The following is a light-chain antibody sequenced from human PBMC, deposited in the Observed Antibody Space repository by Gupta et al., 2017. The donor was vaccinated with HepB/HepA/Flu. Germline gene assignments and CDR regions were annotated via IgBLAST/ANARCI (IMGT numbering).Light chain of an antibody. CDR3: QQYGSSPLIT. CDR1: QSVSSSY. J-gene: IGKJ5*01. V-gene: IGKV3-20*01. CDR2: GAS. Sequence: EMVLTQSPGTPSLSPGERATLSCRASQSVSSSYLAWYQQKPGQAPRLLIYGASSRATGIPDRFSGSGSGTDFTLTISRLEPEDFAVYYCQQYGSSPLITFGQGTRLEIK.